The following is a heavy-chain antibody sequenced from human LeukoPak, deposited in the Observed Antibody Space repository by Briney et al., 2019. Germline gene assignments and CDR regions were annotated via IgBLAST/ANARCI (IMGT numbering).Heavy chain of an antibody. V-gene: IGHV3-21*01. D-gene: IGHD3-22*01. CDR1: GFTFRSYN. CDR3: ARDFPAHYYDSSGYYSYFDY. CDR2: ISSSSSYI. Sequence: GSLRLSCAGSGFTFRSYNMNWVRQASGEGLEGVSSISSSSSYIYYADSVKGRFTISRDNAKNSLYLQMNSLRAEDTAVYYCARDFPAHYYDSSGYYSYFDYWGQGTLVTVSS. J-gene: IGHJ4*02.